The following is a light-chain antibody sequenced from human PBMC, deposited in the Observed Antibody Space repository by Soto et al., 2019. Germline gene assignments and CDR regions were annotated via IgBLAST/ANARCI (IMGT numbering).Light chain of an antibody. CDR3: QQYNSYWA. CDR1: QSISSW. V-gene: IGKV1-5*01. CDR2: DAS. Sequence: DIQMTESTSTLSASVREKITITCRASQSISSWLAWYQQKPGKAPKLLIYDASSLESGVPSRFSGSGSGTEFTLTISSLQPYNFATYYGQQYNSYWAFGQVTKV. J-gene: IGKJ1*01.